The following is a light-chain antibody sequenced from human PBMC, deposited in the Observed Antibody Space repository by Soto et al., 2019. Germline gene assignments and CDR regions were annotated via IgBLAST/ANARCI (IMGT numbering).Light chain of an antibody. J-gene: IGKJ1*01. CDR2: ASS. V-gene: IGKV1-9*01. CDR1: QGISIY. CDR3: HHYGSSLGT. Sequence: DIPLTQSPSFLSASVGDRVTITCRASQGISIYLAWYQQKPGKAPNLLMYASSTLQSGVPSRFSGSGSGTDFTLTISTLQPEDFAVYYCHHYGSSLGTFGQGTKVEIK.